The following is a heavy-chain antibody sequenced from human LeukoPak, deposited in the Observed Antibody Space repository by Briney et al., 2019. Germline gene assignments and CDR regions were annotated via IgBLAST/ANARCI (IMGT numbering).Heavy chain of an antibody. V-gene: IGHV3-9*01. J-gene: IGHJ4*02. Sequence: PGGSLRLSCAASGFTFDDYAMHWVRQAPGKGLEWVSGISWNSGSIGYADSVKGRFTISRDNAKNSLYLQMNSLRAEDTALYYCAKGMGWYCSSTSCYALDYWGQGTLVTVSS. D-gene: IGHD2-2*01. CDR3: AKGMGWYCSSTSCYALDY. CDR1: GFTFDDYA. CDR2: ISWNSGSI.